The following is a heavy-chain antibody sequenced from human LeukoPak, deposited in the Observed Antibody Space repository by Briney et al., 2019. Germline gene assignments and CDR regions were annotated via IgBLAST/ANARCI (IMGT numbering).Heavy chain of an antibody. D-gene: IGHD3-16*02. V-gene: IGHV4-34*01. CDR3: ARALRDYRGASYSHYFDY. CDR1: GASYSFYY. CDR2: IDHSGTT. Sequence: PSETLSLTCGVHGASYSFYYWTWIRQPPGKGLEWIGEIDHSGTTNYNPSHKSRVTISIDTSENQFSLKLTSVTAADTALYYCARALRDYRGASYSHYFDYWGQGALVTVSS. J-gene: IGHJ4*02.